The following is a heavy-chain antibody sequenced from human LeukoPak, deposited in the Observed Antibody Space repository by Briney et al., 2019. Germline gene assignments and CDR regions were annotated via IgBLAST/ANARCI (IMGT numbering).Heavy chain of an antibody. Sequence: GGSLRLSCAASGFTFSSYAMSWVRQAPGKGLEWVSAISGIGGSTYYADSVKGRFTIPRDNSKNTLYLQMNSLRAEDTAVYYCAKYPSTTTAFDIWGQGTMVTVSS. CDR1: GFTFSSYA. D-gene: IGHD5/OR15-5a*01. CDR3: AKYPSTTTAFDI. V-gene: IGHV3-23*01. CDR2: ISGIGGST. J-gene: IGHJ3*02.